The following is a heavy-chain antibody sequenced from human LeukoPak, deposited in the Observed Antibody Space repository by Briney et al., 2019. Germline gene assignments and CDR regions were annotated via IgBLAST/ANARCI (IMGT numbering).Heavy chain of an antibody. CDR2: IYYSGST. CDR1: GGSISIYY. J-gene: IGHJ4*02. V-gene: IGHV4-59*12. D-gene: IGHD4-17*01. CDR3: ARLSTVTTSFDY. Sequence: SETLSLTCTVSGGSISIYYWSWIRQPPGKGLEWIRYIYYSGSTNYNPSLKSRVTISVDTSKNQCSLKLSSVTAADTAVYYCARLSTVTTSFDYWGQGTLVTVSS.